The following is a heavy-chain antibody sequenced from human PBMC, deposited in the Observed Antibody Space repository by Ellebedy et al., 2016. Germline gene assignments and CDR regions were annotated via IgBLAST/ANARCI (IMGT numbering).Heavy chain of an antibody. CDR3: ARRLWLAYFDY. D-gene: IGHD6-19*01. CDR1: GGSISSSSYY. CDR2: VYYGGST. J-gene: IGHJ4*02. V-gene: IGHV4-39*01. Sequence: SETLSLXXTVSGGSISSSSYYWGWIRQPPGKGLEWIGSVYYGGSTYYNPSLKSRVTISVDTSKNQFSLNLSSVTAADTAVYYCARRLWLAYFDYWGQGTLVTVSS.